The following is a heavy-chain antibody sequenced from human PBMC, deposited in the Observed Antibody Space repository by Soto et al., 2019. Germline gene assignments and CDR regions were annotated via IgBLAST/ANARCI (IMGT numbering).Heavy chain of an antibody. J-gene: IGHJ4*02. CDR1: GGSISSYY. Sequence: SETLSLTCTVSGGSISSYYWSWIRQPPGKGLEWIGYVHDSWGSHYNPSLKSRVAISLDTSKSQFSLKLTSVTATDTAVYYCARGFPTVVTVDDWGQGTLVTVSS. CDR2: VHDSWGS. CDR3: ARGFPTVVTVDD. V-gene: IGHV4-59*08. D-gene: IGHD4-17*01.